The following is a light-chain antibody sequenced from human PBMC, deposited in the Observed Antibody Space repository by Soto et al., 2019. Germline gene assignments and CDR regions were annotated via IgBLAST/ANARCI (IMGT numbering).Light chain of an antibody. J-gene: IGLJ2*01. CDR1: GSDVGGYNY. CDR2: EVS. V-gene: IGLV2-8*01. Sequence: VLTQPPSASGSRGQSVTISCTGTGSDVGGYNYVSWYQQHPGKAPKVMIYEVSRRPSGVPDRFSGSKSGNTASLTVTGLQAEDEADYYCSSYAGSNTVLFGGGTKVTVL. CDR3: SSYAGSNTVL.